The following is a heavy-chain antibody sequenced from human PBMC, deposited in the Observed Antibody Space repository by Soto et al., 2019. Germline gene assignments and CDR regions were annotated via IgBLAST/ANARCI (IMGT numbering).Heavy chain of an antibody. J-gene: IGHJ5*02. CDR3: ANGSLYSFDP. D-gene: IGHD1-26*01. V-gene: IGHV3-23*01. CDR1: GFTFSNYA. Sequence: EEQLLESGGGLVQPGGSLRLSCAASGFTFSNYAMSWVRQPPGKGLEWVSAIRDSAISTYYADSVKGRFTISRDNSKNTLYLQMNSLRADDTAVYYCANGSLYSFDPWGLGTLVIVSS. CDR2: IRDSAIST.